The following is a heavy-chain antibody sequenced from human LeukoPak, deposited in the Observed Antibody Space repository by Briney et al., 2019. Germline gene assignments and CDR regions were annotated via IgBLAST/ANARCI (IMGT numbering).Heavy chain of an antibody. J-gene: IGHJ4*02. V-gene: IGHV1-2*02. CDR3: ASSIAVAGTGFDY. CDR2: INPNSGGT. Sequence: ASVKVSCKASGYTFTGYYMHWVRQAPGQGLEWMGWINPNSGGTNYAQKFQGRVTMTRDTSINTAYMELSRLRSDDTAVYYCASSIAVAGTGFDYWGQGTLVTVSS. D-gene: IGHD6-19*01. CDR1: GYTFTGYY.